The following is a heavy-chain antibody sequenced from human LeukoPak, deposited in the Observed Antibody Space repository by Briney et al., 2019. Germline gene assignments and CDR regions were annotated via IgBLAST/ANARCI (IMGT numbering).Heavy chain of an antibody. V-gene: IGHV3-21*01. D-gene: IGHD5/OR15-5a*01. CDR3: ARDGPYSVYGDYRNYFDY. J-gene: IGHJ4*02. CDR1: GFTFNSYS. Sequence: PGGSLRLSCAASGFTFNSYSMNWVRQAPGKGLEWVSSISSSSTYIYYADSVKGRFTISRDNAKNSLYLQMNSLRAEDTAVYYCARDGPYSVYGDYRNYFDYWGQGTLVTVSS. CDR2: ISSSSTYI.